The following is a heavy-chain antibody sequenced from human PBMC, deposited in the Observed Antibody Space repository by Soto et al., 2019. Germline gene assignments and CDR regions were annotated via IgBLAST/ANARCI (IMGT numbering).Heavy chain of an antibody. J-gene: IGHJ6*03. CDR2: MKTITGST. D-gene: IGHD3-10*01. CDR1: GYTFTSFD. Sequence: QVQLVQSGAEVKKPGASVKVSCKASGYTFTSFDINWVRQATGQGLEWMGWMKTITGSTGYAQKFQGRVTMTRNTSTSTAYMELSNLRPEDTAVYYCVRGPDYHYYYMGVWGQGTTVTVSS. V-gene: IGHV1-8*01. CDR3: VRGPDYHYYYMGV.